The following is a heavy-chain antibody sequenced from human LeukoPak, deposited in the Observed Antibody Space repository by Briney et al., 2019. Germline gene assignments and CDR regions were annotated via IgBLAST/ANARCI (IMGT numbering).Heavy chain of an antibody. V-gene: IGHV1-2*02. J-gene: IGHJ6*02. D-gene: IGHD2-2*01. CDR2: INPKSGGK. Sequence: ASVKVSCKASGYTFTGYYLHWVRQAPGQGLEWLGWINPKSGGKDYAQRFQGRITMTSDTSINTAYMELSSLTSDDTAVYYCARDRPNLAYCSSTSCYALGYYYYGMDVWGQGTTVTVSS. CDR1: GYTFTGYY. CDR3: ARDRPNLAYCSSTSCYALGYYYYGMDV.